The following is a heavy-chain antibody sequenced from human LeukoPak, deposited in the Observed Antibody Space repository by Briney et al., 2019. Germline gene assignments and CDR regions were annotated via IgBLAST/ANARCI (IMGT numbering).Heavy chain of an antibody. D-gene: IGHD6-6*01. CDR1: GGSISSYY. CDR3: ARICSSLGIDY. V-gene: IGHV4-59*08. CDR2: IYYSGST. Sequence: PSETLSLTCTVSGGSISSYYWSWIRQPPGKGLEWIGCIYYSGSTNYNPSLKSRVTISVDTSKNQFSLKLSSVTAADTAVYYCARICSSLGIDYWGQGTLVTVSS. J-gene: IGHJ4*02.